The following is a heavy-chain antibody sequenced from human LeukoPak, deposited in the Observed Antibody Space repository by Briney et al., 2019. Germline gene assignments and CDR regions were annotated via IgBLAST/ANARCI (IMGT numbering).Heavy chain of an antibody. CDR1: GYTFTGYY. CDR3: ARVHCSSTSCYGLDP. D-gene: IGHD2-2*01. J-gene: IGHJ5*02. V-gene: IGHV1-2*06. Sequence: ASVKVSCKASGYTFTGYYMHWVRQAPGQGLEWMGRINPNSGGTNYAQKFQGRVTMTRDTSISTAYMELSRLRSDDTAVYYCARVHCSSTSCYGLDPWGQGTLVTVSS. CDR2: INPNSGGT.